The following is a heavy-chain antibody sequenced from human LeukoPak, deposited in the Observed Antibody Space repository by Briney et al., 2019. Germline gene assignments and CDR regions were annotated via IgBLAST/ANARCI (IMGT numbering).Heavy chain of an antibody. CDR1: GYTFTSYD. CDR3: ARAKSSIAARRAFDP. J-gene: IGHJ5*02. V-gene: IGHV1-8*03. Sequence: ALVKVSCKASGYTFTSYDINWVRQATGQGLEWMGWMNPNSGNTGYAQKFQGRVTITRNTSISTAYMELSSLRSEDTAVYYCARAKSSIAARRAFDPWGQGTLVTVSS. CDR2: MNPNSGNT. D-gene: IGHD6-6*01.